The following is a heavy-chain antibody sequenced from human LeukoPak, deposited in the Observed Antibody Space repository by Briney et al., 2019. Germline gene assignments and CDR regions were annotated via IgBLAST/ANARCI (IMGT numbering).Heavy chain of an antibody. D-gene: IGHD3-10*01. CDR3: ARGDSAGITMVRGVFDY. J-gene: IGHJ4*02. CDR1: GYTFTGYY. CDR2: INPNSGGT. Sequence: GASVTVSCKASGYTFTGYYMHWVRQAPGQGLEWMGWINPNSGGTNYAQKFQGRVTMTRDTSISTAYMELSRLRSDDTAVYYCARGDSAGITMVRGVFDYWGQGTLVTVSS. V-gene: IGHV1-2*02.